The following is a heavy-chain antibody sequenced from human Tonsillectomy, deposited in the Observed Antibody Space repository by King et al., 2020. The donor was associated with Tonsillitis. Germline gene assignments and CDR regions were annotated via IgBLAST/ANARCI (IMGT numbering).Heavy chain of an antibody. J-gene: IGHJ4*02. CDR1: GGSVSSVNYY. CDR2: VYYSGST. Sequence: QMQLQESGPGLVKPSETLSLTCTVSGGSVSSVNYYWSWIRQPPGKGLEWIGYVYYSGSTNYNPSLKSRVTISVDTSKNQFSLKLSSVTAADTAVYYCARVVVPAASFDYWGQGTLVTVSS. V-gene: IGHV4-61*01. CDR3: ARVVVPAASFDY. D-gene: IGHD2-2*01.